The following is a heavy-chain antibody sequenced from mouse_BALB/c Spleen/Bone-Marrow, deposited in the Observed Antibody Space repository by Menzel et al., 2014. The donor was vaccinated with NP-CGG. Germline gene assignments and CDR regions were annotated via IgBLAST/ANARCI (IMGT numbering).Heavy chain of an antibody. D-gene: IGHD2-1*01. J-gene: IGHJ4*01. CDR1: GFNIKDYY. CDR3: SYGNFAMDY. CDR2: IDPENGDT. Sequence: VQLQQSGAELVRSGASVKLSCTASGFNIKDYYMHWVKQRPEQGLEWIGWIDPENGDTEYAPKFQGKATMTADTSSNTACLQLSSLTSEDTAVYYCSYGNFAMDYWGQGTSVTVSS. V-gene: IGHV14-4*02.